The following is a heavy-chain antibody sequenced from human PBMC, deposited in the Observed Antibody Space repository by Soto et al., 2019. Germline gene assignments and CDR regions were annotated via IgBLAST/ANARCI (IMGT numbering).Heavy chain of an antibody. V-gene: IGHV5-51*01. Sequence: LKISCKGSGYSFTSYWIGWVRQMPGKGLEWMGIIYPGDSDTRYSPSFQGQVTISADKSISTAYLQWSSLKASGTAMYYCARMRLRGGPYNWFDPWGQGTLVTVSS. CDR2: IYPGDSDT. CDR1: GYSFTSYW. J-gene: IGHJ5*02. D-gene: IGHD6-25*01. CDR3: ARMRLRGGPYNWFDP.